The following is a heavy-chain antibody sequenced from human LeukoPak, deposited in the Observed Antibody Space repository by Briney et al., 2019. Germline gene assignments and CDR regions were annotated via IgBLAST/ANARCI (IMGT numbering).Heavy chain of an antibody. D-gene: IGHD2-2*01. V-gene: IGHV4-59*01. CDR3: ARSVQLQLSHNWYFDL. CDR1: GGSISSYY. CDR2: IYYSGST. Sequence: SETLSLTCTVSGGSISSYYWSWIRQPPGKGLEWIGYIYYSGSTNYNPSLKSRVTISVDTSKNQFSLKLSSVTAADTAVYYCARSVQLQLSHNWYFDLWGQGTLVTVSS. J-gene: IGHJ2*01.